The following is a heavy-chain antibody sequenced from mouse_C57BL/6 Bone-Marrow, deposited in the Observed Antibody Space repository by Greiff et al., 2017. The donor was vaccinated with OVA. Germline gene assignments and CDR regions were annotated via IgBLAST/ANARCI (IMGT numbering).Heavy chain of an antibody. CDR2: IYPSDSET. Sequence: VQLQQPGAELVRPGSSVKLSCKASGYTFTSYWMDWVKQRPGQGLEWIGNIYPSDSETHYNQKFKDKATLTVDKSSSPAYMQLSSLTSEDSAVYYCARRYYGSPFDYWGQGTTLTVSS. J-gene: IGHJ2*01. D-gene: IGHD1-1*01. V-gene: IGHV1-61*01. CDR3: ARRYYGSPFDY. CDR1: GYTFTSYW.